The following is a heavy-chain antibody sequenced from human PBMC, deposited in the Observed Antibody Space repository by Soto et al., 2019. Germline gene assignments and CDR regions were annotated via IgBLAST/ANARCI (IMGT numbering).Heavy chain of an antibody. Sequence: EVQLVESGGGLVQPGGSLRLSCEASGFTFSSRWMTWVRQGPGKGLEWVANIKQDENGKDYVDSVKGRFTISRDNAKNSLYLQMNSMRAEETAVYYCATHDGSGAAGLVLDFWGQGTLVTVSS. J-gene: IGHJ4*02. CDR3: ATHDGSGAAGLVLDF. CDR2: IKQDENGK. V-gene: IGHV3-7*02. D-gene: IGHD6-13*01. CDR1: GFTFSSRW.